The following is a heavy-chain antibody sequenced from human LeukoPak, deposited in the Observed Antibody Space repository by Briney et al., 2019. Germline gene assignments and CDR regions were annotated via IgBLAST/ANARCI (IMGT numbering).Heavy chain of an antibody. CDR3: AKGLTGDRPNWFDP. CDR1: GFTFSSYA. CDR2: ISGRGGST. J-gene: IGHJ5*02. D-gene: IGHD3-10*01. V-gene: IGHV3-23*01. Sequence: GGSLRLSCAASGFTFSSYALRWVRPAPGKGLGWVSAISGRGGSTYYADSVKDRFTSSRDNSKNTLYLQMNSLRAEDTAVYYCAKGLTGDRPNWFDPWGQGTLVTVSS.